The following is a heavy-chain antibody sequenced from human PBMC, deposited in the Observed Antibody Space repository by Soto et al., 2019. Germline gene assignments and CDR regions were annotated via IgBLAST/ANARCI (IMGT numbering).Heavy chain of an antibody. CDR3: ARESEDLTSNFDY. V-gene: IGHV3-21*06. Sequence: GGPLRLSYAASGFTFTRYSMSWVRQAPGKGLEWVSSISSNTNYIYYGDSMKGRFTITRDNAKNSLYLEMNSLRAEDTAVYYCARESEDLTSNFDYWGQGTLVTVSS. CDR1: GFTFTRYS. CDR2: ISSNTNYI. J-gene: IGHJ4*02.